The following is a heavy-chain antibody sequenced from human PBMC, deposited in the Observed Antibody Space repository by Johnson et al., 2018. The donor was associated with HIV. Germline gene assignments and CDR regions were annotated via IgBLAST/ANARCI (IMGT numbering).Heavy chain of an antibody. Sequence: QVQLVESGGGVVQPGGSLRLSCAASGFTFSNYGMHWVRQAPGKGLEGVAFIRSDGSNKYYGDSVKGRFTISRDNSKNTLYLQMMSLRTEDTALYYCAKDMGRYSGSYGNYDAFDIWGQGTMVTVSS. J-gene: IGHJ3*02. CDR3: AKDMGRYSGSYGNYDAFDI. D-gene: IGHD1-26*01. V-gene: IGHV3-30*02. CDR2: IRSDGSNK. CDR1: GFTFSNYG.